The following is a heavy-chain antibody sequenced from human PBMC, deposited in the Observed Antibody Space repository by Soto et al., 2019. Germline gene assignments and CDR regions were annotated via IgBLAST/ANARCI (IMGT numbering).Heavy chain of an antibody. D-gene: IGHD1-1*01. CDR3: ARDGERDTGLNFYYYLHGMDA. CDR2: ISPYNGAT. CDR1: GYTFTTYG. J-gene: IGHJ6*02. V-gene: IGHV1-18*04. Sequence: ASVKVSCKASGYTFTTYGISWVRQAPGQGLEWMGWISPYNGATKYAEKFQGEMTMTTDTATSTAYMDLRSLRSDDTAVYYCARDGERDTGLNFYYYLHGMDAWGQGTRVTVSS.